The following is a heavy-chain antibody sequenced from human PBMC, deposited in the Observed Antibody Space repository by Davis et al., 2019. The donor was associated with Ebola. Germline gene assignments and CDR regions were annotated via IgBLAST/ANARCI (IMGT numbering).Heavy chain of an antibody. J-gene: IGHJ6*02. D-gene: IGHD2-15*01. CDR3: ATLGYCSGGSCYYYYYGMDV. CDR2: IDPSDSYT. Sequence: GGSLRLSCKGSGYSFTSYWIGWVRQMPGKGLEWMGRIDPSDSYTNYSPSFQGHVTISADKSISTAYLQWSSLKASDTAMYYCATLGYCSGGSCYYYYYGMDVWGQGTTVTVSS. V-gene: IGHV5-10-1*01. CDR1: GYSFTSYW.